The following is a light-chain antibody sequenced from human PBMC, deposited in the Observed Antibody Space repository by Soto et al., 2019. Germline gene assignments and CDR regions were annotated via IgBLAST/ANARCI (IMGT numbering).Light chain of an antibody. J-gene: IGLJ3*02. Sequence: QSVLTQPPSASGTPGQRVTITCSGGTSNIGRNYVYWYQQVPGTAPKLLIYANNQRPSGVPDRFSGSKSGTSASLAISGLRSEDEADYYCAVWDASLSGWVFGGGTKLTVL. V-gene: IGLV1-47*01. CDR2: ANN. CDR1: TSNIGRNY. CDR3: AVWDASLSGWV.